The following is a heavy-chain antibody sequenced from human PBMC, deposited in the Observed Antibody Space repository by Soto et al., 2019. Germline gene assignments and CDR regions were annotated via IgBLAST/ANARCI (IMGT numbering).Heavy chain of an antibody. CDR2: ISGSGGST. CDR1: GFTFSSYA. CDR3: AKWGSVEGALDY. Sequence: EVQLLESGGGLVQPGGSLRLSCAASGFTFSSYAMSWVRQAPGKGLEWVSAISGSGGSTYYADSVKGRFTISRDNSKNTLYLKMNSLRAEDTAVYYCAKWGSVEGALDYWGQGTLVTVSS. V-gene: IGHV3-23*01. D-gene: IGHD3-10*01. J-gene: IGHJ4*02.